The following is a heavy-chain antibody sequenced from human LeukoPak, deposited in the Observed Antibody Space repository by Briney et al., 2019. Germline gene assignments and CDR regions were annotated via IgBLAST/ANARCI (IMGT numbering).Heavy chain of an antibody. CDR3: AKDGSSSWYGHDNWFDP. CDR2: ISGSGGST. D-gene: IGHD6-13*01. J-gene: IGHJ5*02. Sequence: GGSLRLSCAASGFTFSSYAMSWVRQAPGKGLEWVSAISGSGGSTYYADSVKGRFTISRDNSKNTLYPQMNSLRAEDTAVYYCAKDGSSSWYGHDNWFDPWGQGTLVTVSS. V-gene: IGHV3-23*01. CDR1: GFTFSSYA.